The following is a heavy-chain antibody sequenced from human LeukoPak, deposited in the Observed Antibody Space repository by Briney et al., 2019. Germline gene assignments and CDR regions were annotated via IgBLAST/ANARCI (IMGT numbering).Heavy chain of an antibody. CDR3: ARGITIFGVVTSYYFDY. D-gene: IGHD3-3*01. CDR1: GYTFTSYG. J-gene: IGHJ4*02. V-gene: IGHV1-69*04. Sequence: SVKVSCKASGYTFTSYGISWVRQAPGQGLEWMGRIIPILGIANYAQKFQGRVTITADKSTSTAYMELSSLRSEDTAVYYCARGITIFGVVTSYYFDYWGQGTLVTVSS. CDR2: IIPILGIA.